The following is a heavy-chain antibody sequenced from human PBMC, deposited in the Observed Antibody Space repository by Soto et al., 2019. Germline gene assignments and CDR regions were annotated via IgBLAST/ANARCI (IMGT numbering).Heavy chain of an antibody. CDR3: ARGKAYDILTGYYFNWFDP. CDR1: GYTFTSYG. Sequence: ASVKVSCKASGYTFTSYGISWVRQAPGQGLEWMGWISAYNGNTNYAQKLQGRVTMTTDTSTSTAYMELRSLRSDDTAVYYCARGKAYDILTGYYFNWFDPWGQGTRVTVSS. D-gene: IGHD3-9*01. V-gene: IGHV1-18*01. J-gene: IGHJ5*02. CDR2: ISAYNGNT.